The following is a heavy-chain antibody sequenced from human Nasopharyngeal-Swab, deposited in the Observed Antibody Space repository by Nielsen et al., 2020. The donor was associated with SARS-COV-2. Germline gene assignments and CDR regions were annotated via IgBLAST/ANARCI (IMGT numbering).Heavy chain of an antibody. J-gene: IGHJ3*02. D-gene: IGHD3-10*01. CDR1: GYSFSNYL. V-gene: IGHV5-10-1*01. CDR3: ARQYQNYFVSGDYHGAFDI. CDR2: VDPSDSYT. Sequence: GESLKISCEGSGYSFSNYLISLVRQVPGKGLEWMGKVDPSDSYTDYSPSLRGHVTISVDRSISTAYLQWSSLKASDTAMYYCARQYQNYFVSGDYHGAFDIWGQGTMVTVSS.